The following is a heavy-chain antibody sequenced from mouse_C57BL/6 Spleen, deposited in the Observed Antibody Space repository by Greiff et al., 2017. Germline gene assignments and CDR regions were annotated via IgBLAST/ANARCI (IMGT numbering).Heavy chain of an antibody. CDR2: IDPEDGDT. J-gene: IGHJ2*01. V-gene: IGHV14-1*01. Sequence: VQLQQSGAELVRPGASVKLSCTASGFNIKDYYMHWVKQRPEQGLEWIGRIDPEDGDTEYAPKFEGKATMTADTSSNTAYLQLSSLTSEDTAVYYCTVYYGNYFDYWGQGTTLTVSS. CDR3: TVYYGNYFDY. CDR1: GFNIKDYY. D-gene: IGHD2-1*01.